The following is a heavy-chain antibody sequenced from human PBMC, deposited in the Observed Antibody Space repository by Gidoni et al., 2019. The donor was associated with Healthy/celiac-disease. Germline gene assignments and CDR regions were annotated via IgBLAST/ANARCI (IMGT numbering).Heavy chain of an antibody. CDR2: IYYSGST. CDR3: ARDHKIDTTSVGMDV. CDR1: GGSTSSYY. J-gene: IGHJ6*02. D-gene: IGHD1-26*01. V-gene: IGHV4-59*01. Sequence: QVQLQESGPGLVTPSETLSLTCTVSGGSTSSYYWSWIRQPPGKGLEWIGYIYYSGSTNYNPSLKSRVTISVDTSKNQFSLKLSSVTAADTAVYYCARDHKIDTTSVGMDVWGQGTTVTVSS.